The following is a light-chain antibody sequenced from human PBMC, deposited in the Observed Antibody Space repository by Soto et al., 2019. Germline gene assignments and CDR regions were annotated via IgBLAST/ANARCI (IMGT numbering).Light chain of an antibody. CDR2: EVN. Sequence: QSALTKPASLSGSPGQSITISFTGTSSDSGGYGYVSWFQQHPGKAPKLMISEVNNRPSGVANRFSGSKSGNTAYLTISVLEVEDEAEDFCFSFTTTSAHVFGTGTKVTVL. J-gene: IGLJ1*01. V-gene: IGLV2-14*01. CDR1: SSDSGGYGY. CDR3: FSFTTTSAHV.